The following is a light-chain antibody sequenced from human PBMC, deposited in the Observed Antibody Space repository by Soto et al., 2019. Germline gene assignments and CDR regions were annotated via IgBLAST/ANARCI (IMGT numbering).Light chain of an antibody. CDR1: SSDVGAYKF. CDR2: EVS. Sequence: QSVLTQPASVSGSPGQSITIFCSGTSSDVGAYKFVSWYRHHPGIAPQVMIYEVSNRPSGVSNRFSGSKSGNTASLTISGLQPEDEGDYYCSSYTSTSTPWVFGGGTKVTVL. J-gene: IGLJ3*02. CDR3: SSYTSTSTPWV. V-gene: IGLV2-14*01.